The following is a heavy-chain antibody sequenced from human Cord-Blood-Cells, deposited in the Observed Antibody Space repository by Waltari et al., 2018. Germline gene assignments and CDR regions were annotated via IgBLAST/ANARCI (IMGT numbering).Heavy chain of an antibody. CDR1: GGSFSGYY. V-gene: IGHV4-34*01. D-gene: IGHD3-22*01. Sequence: QVQLQQWGAGLLKPSETLSLTGAVYGGSFSGYYWSWIRQPPGKGLEWIGEINHSGSPNYNPSLKSRVTISVDTSKNQFSLKLSSVTAADTAVYYCARERPLIGYDSSGYYYIHDYWGQGTLVTVSS. CDR2: INHSGSP. CDR3: ARERPLIGYDSSGYYYIHDY. J-gene: IGHJ4*02.